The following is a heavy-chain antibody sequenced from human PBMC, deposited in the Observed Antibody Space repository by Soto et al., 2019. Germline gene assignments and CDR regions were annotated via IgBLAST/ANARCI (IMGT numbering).Heavy chain of an antibody. V-gene: IGHV4-59*01. Sequence: SETLSLTCTVSGGSISSYYWSWIRQPPGKGLEWIGYIYYSRSTNYNPSLKSRVTISVDTSKNQFSLKLSSVTAADTAVYYCARRDTAMVFDYWGQGTLVTVSS. J-gene: IGHJ4*02. D-gene: IGHD5-18*01. CDR2: IYYSRST. CDR1: GGSISSYY. CDR3: ARRDTAMVFDY.